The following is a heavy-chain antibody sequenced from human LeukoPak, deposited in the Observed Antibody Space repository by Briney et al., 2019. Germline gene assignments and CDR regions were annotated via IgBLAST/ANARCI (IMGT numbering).Heavy chain of an antibody. CDR1: GYSISSGYY. J-gene: IGHJ5*01. Sequence: PSETLSLTRSVSGYSISSGYYWGWIRQPPGKGPDWIGSIYHSGTTHYNPSLRSRVTISVDTSKNQFSLKLSSVTAADTAVYFCARIRSHVPATSPADSWGQGTLVTVSS. CDR3: ARIRSHVPATSPADS. V-gene: IGHV4-38-2*02. D-gene: IGHD2-2*01. CDR2: IYHSGTT.